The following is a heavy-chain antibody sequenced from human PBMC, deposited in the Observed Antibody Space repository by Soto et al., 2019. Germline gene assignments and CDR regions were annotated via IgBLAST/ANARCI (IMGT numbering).Heavy chain of an antibody. D-gene: IGHD3-10*01. V-gene: IGHV1-8*01. J-gene: IGHJ5*02. CDR3: ARDGPRITMVRGVISTKNNWFDP. CDR1: GYTFTSYD. Sequence: ASVKVSCKASGYTFTSYDINWVRQATGQGLEWMGWMNPNSGNTGYAQKFQGRVTMTRNTSISTAYMELSSLRSEDTAVYYCARDGPRITMVRGVISTKNNWFDPWGQGTLVTVSS. CDR2: MNPNSGNT.